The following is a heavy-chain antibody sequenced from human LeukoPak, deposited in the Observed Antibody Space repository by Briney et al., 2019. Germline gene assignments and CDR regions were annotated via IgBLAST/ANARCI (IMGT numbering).Heavy chain of an antibody. CDR2: ISYDGSNK. CDR1: GFAFSNYG. Sequence: GRSLRLSCAASGFAFSNYGMHWVRQAPGKGLEWVAVISYDGSNKYYADSVKGRFTISRDNSKNTLYLQMNSLRAEDTAVYYCARHFNQGGYDFWSGYPDYWGQGTLVTVSS. CDR3: ARHFNQGGYDFWSGYPDY. V-gene: IGHV3-30*03. J-gene: IGHJ4*02. D-gene: IGHD3-3*01.